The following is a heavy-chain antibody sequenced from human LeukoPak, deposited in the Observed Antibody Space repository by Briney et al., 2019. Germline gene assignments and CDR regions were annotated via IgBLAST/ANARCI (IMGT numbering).Heavy chain of an antibody. CDR2: INQDGSEI. Sequence: PGGSLRLSCADSGFTFRIYRMSWVRQAPGKGLEWVANINQDGSEIYYVDSVKGRFTISRDNAKNSLYLQINSLRAEDTGVYYCAMDAGSMNMVRETDWYFDLWGRGTLVTVSS. V-gene: IGHV3-7*04. CDR3: AMDAGSMNMVRETDWYFDL. CDR1: GFTFRIYR. J-gene: IGHJ2*01. D-gene: IGHD4-23*01.